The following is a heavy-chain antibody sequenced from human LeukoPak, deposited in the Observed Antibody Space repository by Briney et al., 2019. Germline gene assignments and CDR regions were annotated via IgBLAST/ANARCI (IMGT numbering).Heavy chain of an antibody. D-gene: IGHD3-22*01. CDR1: GYTFTSYG. V-gene: IGHV1-18*01. CDR3: ARQELPQNYYDSSGYYWVDY. J-gene: IGHJ4*02. Sequence: ASAKVSCKASGYTFTSYGIIWVRQAPGQGLEWMGWISAYNGNTNYAQKLQGRVTMTTDTSTSTAYMELRSLRSDDTAVYYCARQELPQNYYDSSGYYWVDYWGQGTLVTVSS. CDR2: ISAYNGNT.